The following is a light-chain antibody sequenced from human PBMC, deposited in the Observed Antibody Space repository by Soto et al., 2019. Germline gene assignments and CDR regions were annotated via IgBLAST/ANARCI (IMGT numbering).Light chain of an antibody. Sequence: QSVLTQPPSASGSPGQSVTISCSGTSSDIGDYDYVSWYQQHPGKVPKLIISEVNMRPSGVPDRFSASKSGTSASLAITGLRAEDEADYYCQSYDISLSGFVFGTGTKVTVL. V-gene: IGLV2-8*01. CDR3: QSYDISLSGFV. CDR2: EVN. J-gene: IGLJ1*01. CDR1: SSDIGDYDY.